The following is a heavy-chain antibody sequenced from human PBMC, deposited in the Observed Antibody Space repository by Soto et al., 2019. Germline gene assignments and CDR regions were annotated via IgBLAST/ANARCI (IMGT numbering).Heavy chain of an antibody. V-gene: IGHV3-30*18. J-gene: IGHJ5*02. CDR1: GFTFSSYG. Sequence: QVQLVESGGGVVQPGRSLRLSCAASGFTFSSYGMHWVRQAPGKGLEWVAVISYDGSDKYYAHSVKGRFTISRDDSKNALYLQMNSMRAEDTAVYYCVKTAGYAYVWGSAGLDPWIQGTLVTVSS. CDR2: ISYDGSDK. D-gene: IGHD3-16*01. CDR3: VKTAGYAYVWGSAGLDP.